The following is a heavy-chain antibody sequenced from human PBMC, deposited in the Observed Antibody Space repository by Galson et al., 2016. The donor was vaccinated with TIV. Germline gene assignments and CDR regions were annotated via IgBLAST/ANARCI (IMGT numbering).Heavy chain of an antibody. J-gene: IGHJ4*02. V-gene: IGHV3-30-3*01. Sequence: SLRLSCAASGFTFSSYAMHWVRQAPGKGLEWVAIVPYDGRTKDDSDSVRGRFTISRDNSKNTLYLQMNGLRRKDTGIYYCARERTSVVGRSLDFWGQGTVVTVSS. D-gene: IGHD2-15*01. CDR1: GFTFSSYA. CDR3: ARERTSVVGRSLDF. CDR2: VPYDGRTK.